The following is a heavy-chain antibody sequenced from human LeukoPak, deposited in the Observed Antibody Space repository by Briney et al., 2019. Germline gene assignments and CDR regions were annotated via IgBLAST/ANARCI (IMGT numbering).Heavy chain of an antibody. CDR3: ARGDFWSGYGAFDI. Sequence: GGSLRLSCAASGFTVSSNYISWVRQAPGKGLEWVSVIYSGGSTYYAASVKGRFTISRDNSKNTLYLQMNSLRAEDTAVYYCARGDFWSGYGAFDIWGQGTMVTVSS. V-gene: IGHV3-66*01. CDR1: GFTVSSNY. J-gene: IGHJ3*02. CDR2: IYSGGST. D-gene: IGHD3-3*01.